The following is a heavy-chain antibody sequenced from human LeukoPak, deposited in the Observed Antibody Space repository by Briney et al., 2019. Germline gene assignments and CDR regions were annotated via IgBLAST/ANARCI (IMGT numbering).Heavy chain of an antibody. D-gene: IGHD5-24*01. CDR1: GGSLRSYY. Sequence: SETLTLTCAVYGGSLRSYYWSWIRQSPGKGLEWIGEVSHSGTTTYNPSHKGRVIISMDTSKRQFSLKVTSVTAADTAIYYCARVGGWLQLKRWGFDYWGQGTPVTVSS. V-gene: IGHV4-34*01. CDR2: VSHSGTT. CDR3: ARVGGWLQLKRWGFDY. J-gene: IGHJ4*02.